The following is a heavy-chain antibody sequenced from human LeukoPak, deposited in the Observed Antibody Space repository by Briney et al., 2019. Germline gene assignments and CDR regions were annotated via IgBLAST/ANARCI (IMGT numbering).Heavy chain of an antibody. Sequence: SQTLSLTCAISGDSVSSNSATWNWIRQSPSTGLEWLGRTYYRSKWYNDYAVSVKSRITLNPDTSKNHFSLQLNSVTPEDTAVYYCTGAKSTGWPYDYWGQGTLVTVSS. V-gene: IGHV6-1*01. D-gene: IGHD6-19*01. CDR3: TGAKSTGWPYDY. CDR1: GDSVSSNSAT. CDR2: TYYRSKWYN. J-gene: IGHJ4*02.